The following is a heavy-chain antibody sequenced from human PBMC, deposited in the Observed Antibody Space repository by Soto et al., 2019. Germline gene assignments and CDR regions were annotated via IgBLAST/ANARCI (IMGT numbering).Heavy chain of an antibody. CDR3: ARSQGGSSSLDIYYYYYYGMDV. J-gene: IGHJ6*02. CDR1: GGTFSSYA. V-gene: IGHV1-69*01. D-gene: IGHD2-15*01. CDR2: IIPIFGTA. Sequence: QVQLVQSGAEVKKPGSSVKVSCKAPGGTFSSYAISWVRQAPGQGLEWMGGIIPIFGTAKYAQKFQGRVTITADDSTSTGYMGLSSLRSEDTAVYYCARSQGGSSSLDIYYYYYYGMDVWGQGTTVTVSS.